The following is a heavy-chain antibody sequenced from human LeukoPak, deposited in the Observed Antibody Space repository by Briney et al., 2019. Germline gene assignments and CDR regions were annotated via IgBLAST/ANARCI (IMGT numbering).Heavy chain of an antibody. CDR3: AKGTLPRGYRYGYDLYYFDY. D-gene: IGHD5-18*01. CDR1: GFTFSTFG. CDR2: VRYDGTNK. J-gene: IGHJ4*02. Sequence: GGSLRLSCAASGFAASGFTFSTFGMHWVRQAPGEGLEWVAFVRYDGTNKYYADSVKGRFTISRDDSKNTLYLQMNSLRAEDTATYYCAKGTLPRGYRYGYDLYYFDYWGQGTLVTVSS. V-gene: IGHV3-30*02.